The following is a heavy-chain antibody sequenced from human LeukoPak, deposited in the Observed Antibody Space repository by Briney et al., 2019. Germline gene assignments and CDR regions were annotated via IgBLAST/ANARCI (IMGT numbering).Heavy chain of an antibody. CDR1: GYSFTDYW. V-gene: IGHV5-51*01. D-gene: IGHD1-7*01. Sequence: PGASLKICSECSGYSFTDYWNGWVRHMPGKGLEWMGIFYPDDSDTRYNPSFQGQVTISADKSISTAYLQWSSLKASDTAMYYCARRKNYYFDYWGQGTLVTVSS. CDR3: ARRKNYYFDY. J-gene: IGHJ4*02. CDR2: FYPDDSDT.